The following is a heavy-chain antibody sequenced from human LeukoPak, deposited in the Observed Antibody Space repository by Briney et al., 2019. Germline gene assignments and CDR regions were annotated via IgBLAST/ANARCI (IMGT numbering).Heavy chain of an antibody. Sequence: GDSVTLSCKASGYTITSYDINWVRQPTGRGLEWMGWMNTNSGNTGYAQKFQGRVTMTRNTSISTAYMELSSLRSEDTAVYYCATNSQWLVGNWFDPWGQGTLVTVSS. J-gene: IGHJ5*02. CDR2: MNTNSGNT. CDR1: GYTITSYD. CDR3: ATNSQWLVGNWFDP. V-gene: IGHV1-8*01. D-gene: IGHD6-19*01.